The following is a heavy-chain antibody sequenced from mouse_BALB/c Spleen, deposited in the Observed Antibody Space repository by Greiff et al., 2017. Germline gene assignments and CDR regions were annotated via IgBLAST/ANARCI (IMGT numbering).Heavy chain of an antibody. CDR3: ARHGGNYYFDY. CDR1: GFAFSSYD. V-gene: IGHV5-12-1*01. Sequence: EVKLVESGGGLVKPGGSLKLSCAASGFAFSSYDMSWVRQTPEKRLEWVAYISSGGGSTYYPDTVKGRFTISRDNAKNTLYLQMSSLKSEDTAMYYCARHGGNYYFDYWGQGTTLTVSS. J-gene: IGHJ2*01. CDR2: ISSGGGST. D-gene: IGHD1-1*02.